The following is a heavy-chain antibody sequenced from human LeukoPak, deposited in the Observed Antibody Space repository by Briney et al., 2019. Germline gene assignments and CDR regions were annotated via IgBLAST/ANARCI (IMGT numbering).Heavy chain of an antibody. CDR3: AHRGRLPGTFDY. CDR2: IYWDDDK. CDR1: GFSLSTSGVG. J-gene: IGHJ4*02. Sequence: SGPTLGKPTQTLALTCTFSGFSLSTSGVGVGWIRQPPGKALEWLALIYWDDDKRYSPSLKSRLTITKDTSNNQVVLTMTNMEPVDTATYYCAHRGRLPGTFDYWREGTLVTVPS. V-gene: IGHV2-5*02. D-gene: IGHD6-25*01.